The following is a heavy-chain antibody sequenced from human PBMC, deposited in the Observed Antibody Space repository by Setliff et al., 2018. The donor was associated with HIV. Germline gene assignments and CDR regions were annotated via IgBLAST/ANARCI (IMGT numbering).Heavy chain of an antibody. V-gene: IGHV1-24*01. CDR3: AIDLGMRITAL. CDR1: GYTLTEVS. D-gene: IGHD1-26*01. J-gene: IGHJ4*02. Sequence: ASVKVSCKVSGYTLTEVSIHWVRQAPGKGLEWMGGFDPEDDETVYAQKLQGRVTMTEDTSTDTAYMELSSLRSEDTAMYYCAIDLGMRITALWGQGTLVTVSS. CDR2: FDPEDDET.